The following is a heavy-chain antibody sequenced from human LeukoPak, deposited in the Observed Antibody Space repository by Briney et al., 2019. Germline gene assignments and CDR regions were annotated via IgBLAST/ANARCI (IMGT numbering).Heavy chain of an antibody. Sequence: ASVKVSFKASGYTFTGYYMHWVRQAPGQGLEWMGRINPNSGGTNYAQKFQGRVTMTRDTSISTAYLELSRLRSDDTAVYYCARLGPPSGFVYPNFDYWGQGTLVTVSS. V-gene: IGHV1-2*06. CDR2: INPNSGGT. CDR1: GYTFTGYY. CDR3: ARLGPPSGFVYPNFDY. J-gene: IGHJ4*02. D-gene: IGHD2-2*02.